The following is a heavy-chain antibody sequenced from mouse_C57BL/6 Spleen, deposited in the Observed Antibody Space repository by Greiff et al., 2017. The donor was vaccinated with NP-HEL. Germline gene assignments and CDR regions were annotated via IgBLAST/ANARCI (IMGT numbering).Heavy chain of an antibody. CDR3: ARGGIYYDYDGFAY. CDR2: ISYDGSN. V-gene: IGHV3-6*01. D-gene: IGHD2-4*01. CDR1: GYSITSGYY. J-gene: IGHJ3*01. Sequence: DVKLQESGPGLVKPSQSLSLTCSVTGYSITSGYYWNWIRQFPGNKLEWMGYISYDGSNNYNPSLKNRISITRDTSKNQFFLKLNSVTTEDTATYYCARGGIYYDYDGFAYWGQGTLVTVSA.